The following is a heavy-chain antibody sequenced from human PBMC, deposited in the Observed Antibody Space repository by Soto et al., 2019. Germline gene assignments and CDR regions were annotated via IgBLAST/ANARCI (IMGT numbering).Heavy chain of an antibody. J-gene: IGHJ4*02. CDR1: GFIFSSYA. Sequence: GGSLILSCAASGFIFSSYAMHWVLQAPGKGLEWVALISYDGSDKDYADSVKGRFTISRDNSRNTLFLQMNSLRAEDTAVYYCARDYYKYSESSGYCRSPAYWGQGTLVSVSS. D-gene: IGHD3-22*01. CDR3: ARDYYKYSESSGYCRSPAY. CDR2: ISYDGSDK. V-gene: IGHV3-30-3*01.